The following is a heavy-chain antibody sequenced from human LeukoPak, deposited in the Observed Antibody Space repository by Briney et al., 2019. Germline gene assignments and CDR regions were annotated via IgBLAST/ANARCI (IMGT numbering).Heavy chain of an antibody. V-gene: IGHV1-24*01. CDR2: FDPEDGET. J-gene: IGHJ4*02. CDR1: GYTLTELS. Sequence: GASVKVSCTVSGYTLTELSMHWVRQAPGKGLEWMGGFDPEDGETIYAQKFQGRVTMTEDTSADTAYMELSSLRSEDTAVYYCATIRIAHSSGYSRWLDYWGQGTLVTVSS. D-gene: IGHD3-22*01. CDR3: ATIRIAHSSGYSRWLDY.